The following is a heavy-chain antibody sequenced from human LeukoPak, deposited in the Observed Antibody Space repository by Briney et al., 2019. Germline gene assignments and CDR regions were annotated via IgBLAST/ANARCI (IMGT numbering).Heavy chain of an antibody. CDR3: ASSTLGSISY. CDR2: ISSSSSYI. J-gene: IGHJ4*02. Sequence: GGSLRLSCAASGFTFSSYSMNWVRQAPGKGLEWVSSISSSSSYIYYADSVKGRSTISRDNAKNSLYLQMNSLRAEDTAVYYCASSTLGSISYWGQGTLVTVSS. D-gene: IGHD2-15*01. CDR1: GFTFSSYS. V-gene: IGHV3-21*01.